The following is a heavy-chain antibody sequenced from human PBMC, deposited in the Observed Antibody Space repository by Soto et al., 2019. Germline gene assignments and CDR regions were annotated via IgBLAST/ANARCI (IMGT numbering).Heavy chain of an antibody. CDR1: GYTFTNYG. D-gene: IGHD1-1*01. CDR2: ISAYNGNT. CDR3: ARDYVFSVQRERRRRIGAFDI. Sequence: ASVKVSCKASGYTFTNYGISWVRQAPGQGLEWMGWISAYNGNTNYAQKLQDRVTMTTDTSTSTAYMELRSLRSDDTAVYYCARDYVFSVQRERRRRIGAFDIWGQGTMVTVSS. V-gene: IGHV1-18*01. J-gene: IGHJ3*02.